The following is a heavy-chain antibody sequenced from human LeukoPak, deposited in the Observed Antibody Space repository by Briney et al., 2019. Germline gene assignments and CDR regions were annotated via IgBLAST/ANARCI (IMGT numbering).Heavy chain of an antibody. CDR3: ARVGTGDYYYYYYMDV. D-gene: IGHD3-10*01. Sequence: GGSLRLSSAASGFTFSSYWMSWVRQAPGKGLEWVANIKQDGSEKYYVDSVKGRFTISRDNAKNSLYLQMNSLRAEDTAVYYCARVGTGDYYYYYYMDVWGKGTTVTVSS. CDR2: IKQDGSEK. J-gene: IGHJ6*03. CDR1: GFTFSSYW. V-gene: IGHV3-7*01.